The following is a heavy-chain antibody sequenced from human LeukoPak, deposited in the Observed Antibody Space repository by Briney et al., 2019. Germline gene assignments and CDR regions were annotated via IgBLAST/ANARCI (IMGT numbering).Heavy chain of an antibody. CDR2: INPNSGGT. V-gene: IGHV1-2*02. CDR3: AGSRDGYNPFDY. D-gene: IGHD5-24*01. Sequence: ASVKVSCKASGYTFTGYYMHWVRQAPGQGLEWMGWINPNSGGTNYAQKFQGRVTMTRDTSISTAYMELSRLRSHDTAVDYCAGSRDGYNPFDYWGQGTLATVSS. CDR1: GYTFTGYY. J-gene: IGHJ4*02.